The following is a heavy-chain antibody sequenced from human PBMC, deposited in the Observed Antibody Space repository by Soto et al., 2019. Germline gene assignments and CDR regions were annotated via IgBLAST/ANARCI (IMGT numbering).Heavy chain of an antibody. CDR3: ALYDSSGYYAFDI. V-gene: IGHV3-66*01. CDR2: IYIGAST. Sequence: GGSLRPSCAASGFTVSSNYMSWVRQAPGKGLGWVSVIYIGASTYYADSMKGRITISRDNSKNTLYLQRNSLRAEDTAVYYCALYDSSGYYAFDIWGQGTMVTVSS. D-gene: IGHD3-22*01. J-gene: IGHJ3*02. CDR1: GFTVSSNY.